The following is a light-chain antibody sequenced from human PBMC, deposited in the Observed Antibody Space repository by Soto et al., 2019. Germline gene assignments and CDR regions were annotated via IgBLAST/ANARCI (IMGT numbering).Light chain of an antibody. CDR3: SSYTTSVTYV. CDR1: SSDVGAYNS. J-gene: IGLJ1*01. V-gene: IGLV2-14*01. Sequence: QSALTQPASVSGSPGQSITISCTGTSSDVGAYNSVSWYQQHPGKAPKLIMYDVSTRPSGISDRFSGSKSGNTASLTISGLQAEDESDYYCSSYTTSVTYVFGTGTKLTVL. CDR2: DVS.